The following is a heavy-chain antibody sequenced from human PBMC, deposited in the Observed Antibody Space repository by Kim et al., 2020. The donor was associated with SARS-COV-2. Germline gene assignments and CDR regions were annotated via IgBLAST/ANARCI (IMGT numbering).Heavy chain of an antibody. CDR3: ARTHIAAAGTCFDY. Sequence: SETLSLTCTVSGGSISSSSYYWGWIRQPPGKGLEWIGSISYSGSTYSNPSLKSRVTISVDTSKNQFSLKLSSVTAADTAVYYCARTHIAAAGTCFDYWG. CDR1: GGSISSSSYY. CDR2: ISYSGST. D-gene: IGHD6-13*01. J-gene: IGHJ4*01. V-gene: IGHV4-39*01.